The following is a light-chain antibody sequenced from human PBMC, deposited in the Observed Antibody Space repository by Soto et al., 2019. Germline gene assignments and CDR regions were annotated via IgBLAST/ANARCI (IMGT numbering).Light chain of an antibody. CDR1: QTVTGSY. Sequence: EIVVTQSQGTLSLSPGDRATLSCRASQTVTGSYLAWYQQKPGQAPRLLIYGASNRATGIPDRFSGSGSGTDFTLTISRLEPEDFAVYYCQQCGPSLKYTFGQGTTLEIK. CDR3: QQCGPSLKYT. J-gene: IGKJ2*01. CDR2: GAS. V-gene: IGKV3-20*01.